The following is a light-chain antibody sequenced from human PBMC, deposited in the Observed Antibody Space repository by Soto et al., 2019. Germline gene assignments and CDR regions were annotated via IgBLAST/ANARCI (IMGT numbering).Light chain of an antibody. Sequence: SLSSSKKDRVTMTCRASETISTFLNWYQHKPGKAPKLLISAASRLQSGVPPRFSGSGSGTDFTLTISSLQPDDFATYYCQHSNCYSEGFAHGSNVDIK. CDR2: AAS. V-gene: IGKV1-39*01. CDR3: QHSNCYSEG. J-gene: IGKJ3*01. CDR1: ETISTF.